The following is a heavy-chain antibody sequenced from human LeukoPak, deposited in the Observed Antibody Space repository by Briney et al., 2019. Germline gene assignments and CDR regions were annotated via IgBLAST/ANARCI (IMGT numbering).Heavy chain of an antibody. CDR1: GGTFSSYA. CDR3: ARDYDYYDSSGYRSAFDI. D-gene: IGHD3-22*01. Sequence: ASVKVSCKASGGTFSSYAISWVRQAPGQGLEWMGGIIPIFGTANYAQKFQGRVTITADESTSTAYMELSSLRSEDTAVYYCARDYDYYDSSGYRSAFDIWGQGTMVTVSS. CDR2: IIPIFGTA. J-gene: IGHJ3*02. V-gene: IGHV1-69*01.